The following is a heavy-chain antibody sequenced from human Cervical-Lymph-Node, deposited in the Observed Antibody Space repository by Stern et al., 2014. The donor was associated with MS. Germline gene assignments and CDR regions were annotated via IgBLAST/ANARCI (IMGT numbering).Heavy chain of an antibody. J-gene: IGHJ4*02. CDR1: GFTFSSYN. D-gene: IGHD5-24*01. Sequence: EVQLVESGGGLVQPGGSLRLSCTASGFTFSSYNMNWVRQAPGKGLEWVSYISSSSGTIYDADSVKGRFTISRDNAKNSLFLQMNSLRDDDTAVYYCASGCRDGNNSPCYWGQGTLVTVSS. CDR3: ASGCRDGNNSPCY. CDR2: ISSSSGTI. V-gene: IGHV3-48*02.